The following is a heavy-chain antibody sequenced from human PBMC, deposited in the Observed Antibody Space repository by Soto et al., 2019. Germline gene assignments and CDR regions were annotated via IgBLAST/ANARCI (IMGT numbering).Heavy chain of an antibody. D-gene: IGHD3-22*01. Sequence: ASVKVSCKASGYIFINYYIHWVRQAPGHGLEWMAIINPTGGSTNYAQKFQGRVTLTMDTSTSTVYMELSSLTSEDTAVYYCARDSSGSSHPLDYWGQGTLVTVSS. J-gene: IGHJ4*02. V-gene: IGHV1-46*01. CDR3: ARDSSGSSHPLDY. CDR1: GYIFINYY. CDR2: INPTGGST.